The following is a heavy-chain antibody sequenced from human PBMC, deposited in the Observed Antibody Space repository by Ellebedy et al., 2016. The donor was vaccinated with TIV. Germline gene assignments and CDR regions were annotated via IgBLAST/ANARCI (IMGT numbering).Heavy chain of an antibody. V-gene: IGHV3-9*01. CDR3: AKDMPYYDSSGYLGGFDY. CDR1: GFTFDDYA. CDR2: ISWNSGSI. D-gene: IGHD3-22*01. J-gene: IGHJ4*02. Sequence: SLKISXAASGFTFDDYAMHWVRQAPGKGLEWVSGISWNSGSIGYADSVKGRFTISRDNAKNSLYLQMNSLRTEDTALYYCAKDMPYYDSSGYLGGFDYWGQGTLVTVSS.